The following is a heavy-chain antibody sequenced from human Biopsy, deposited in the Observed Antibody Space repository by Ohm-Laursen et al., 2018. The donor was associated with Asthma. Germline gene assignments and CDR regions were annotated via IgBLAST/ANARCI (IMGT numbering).Heavy chain of an antibody. D-gene: IGHD3-22*01. CDR2: IIPISLTP. V-gene: IGHV1-69*01. Sequence: SSVKVSCKASGYTVTRYALNWVRQAPGQGLEWMGGIIPISLTPSYARRFRGRVTISADEYTRTAYMELSSLRSEDTAVYYCARDPSYFDPSVEGWHLWGQGTMVTVSS. J-gene: IGHJ3*01. CDR3: ARDPSYFDPSVEGWHL. CDR1: GYTVTRYA.